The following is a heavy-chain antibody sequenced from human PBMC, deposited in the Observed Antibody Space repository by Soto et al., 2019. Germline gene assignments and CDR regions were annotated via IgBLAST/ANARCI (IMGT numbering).Heavy chain of an antibody. CDR3: VIYDILTGSLDP. CDR2: IGSSSSYI. J-gene: IGHJ5*02. CDR1: GFTFSSYS. Sequence: EVQLVESGGGLVQPGGSLRLSCAASGFTFSSYSMNWVRQAPGKGLDWVSSIGSSSSYIYYAASVKGRFTISRANAKSSLYLQMNSLRAEDTAVYYCVIYDILTGSLDPWGQGALVTVSS. V-gene: IGHV3-21*01. D-gene: IGHD3-9*01.